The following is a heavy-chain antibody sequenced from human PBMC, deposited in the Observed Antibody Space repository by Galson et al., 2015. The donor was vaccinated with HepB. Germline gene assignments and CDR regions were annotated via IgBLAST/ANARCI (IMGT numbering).Heavy chain of an antibody. Sequence: SLRLSCAASGFTFSSYAMSWVRQAPGKGLEWVSAISGSGGSTYYADSVKGRFTISRDNSKNTLYLQMNSLRAEDTAVYYCAKGEYCSGGSCPGHFDYWGQGTLVTVSS. CDR3: AKGEYCSGGSCPGHFDY. J-gene: IGHJ4*02. CDR1: GFTFSSYA. CDR2: ISGSGGST. V-gene: IGHV3-23*01. D-gene: IGHD2-15*01.